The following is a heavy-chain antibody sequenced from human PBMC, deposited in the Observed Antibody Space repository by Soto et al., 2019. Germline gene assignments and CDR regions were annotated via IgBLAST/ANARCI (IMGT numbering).Heavy chain of an antibody. Sequence: SGPTLVNPTQTLTLTCTFSGFSLSTSGVGVGWIRQPPGKALEWLALIYWDDDKRYSPSLKSRLTITKDTSKSRVVLTMTSMDPVDTAIYYCAQHSHYSDDSDFNWIDPWGLGTLVTVS. CDR2: IYWDDDK. CDR1: GFSLSTSGVG. V-gene: IGHV2-5*02. CDR3: AQHSHYSDDSDFNWIDP. D-gene: IGHD3-22*01. J-gene: IGHJ5*02.